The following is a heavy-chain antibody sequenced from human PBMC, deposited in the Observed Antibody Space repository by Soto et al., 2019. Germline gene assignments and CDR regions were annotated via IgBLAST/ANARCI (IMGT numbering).Heavy chain of an antibody. CDR3: ARKHSLDYIRWGLDP. D-gene: IGHD4-4*01. Sequence: ASVKVSCKASGYPFSDNQIHWLRRAPGQGLEWMGRINPKSDDTNYAQKFQGRVTMTRGTSIDTAYLELTGLTSDDTATYYCARKHSLDYIRWGLDPWGQGTLVTSPQ. V-gene: IGHV1-2*02. CDR2: INPKSDDT. J-gene: IGHJ5*02. CDR1: GYPFSDNQ.